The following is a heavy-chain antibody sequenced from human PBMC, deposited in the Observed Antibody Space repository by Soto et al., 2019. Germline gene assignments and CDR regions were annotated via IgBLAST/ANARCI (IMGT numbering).Heavy chain of an antibody. CDR3: ARVQAAGTWPRDY. CDR1: GYTGTGYY. CDR2: SNTNSGGT. D-gene: IGHD6-13*01. J-gene: IGHJ4*02. Sequence: QVPLVQSGAEVKKPGDSVNVSCKASGYTGTGYYMHWVRQAPGQGREWRGWSNTNSGGTHYAQKFQGRVTMTRDTSISTAYMELSRLRSDDTAVYYCARVQAAGTWPRDYWGQGTLVTVSS. V-gene: IGHV1-2*02.